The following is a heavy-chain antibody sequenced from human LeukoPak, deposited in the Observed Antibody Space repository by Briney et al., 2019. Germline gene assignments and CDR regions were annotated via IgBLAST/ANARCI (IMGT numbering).Heavy chain of an antibody. J-gene: IGHJ4*02. D-gene: IGHD2-21*02. Sequence: SETLSLTCAVHGGSFSGSNWSWIRHPPGEGLEWMGEINHSRRTNSKPSLKRRVTISVDTSKTQFSLKLSSVTAADTAVYYCAMMTIHGDSVLWGQGSLVTVSS. CDR3: AMMTIHGDSVL. CDR1: GGSFSGSN. CDR2: INHSRRT. V-gene: IGHV4-34*01.